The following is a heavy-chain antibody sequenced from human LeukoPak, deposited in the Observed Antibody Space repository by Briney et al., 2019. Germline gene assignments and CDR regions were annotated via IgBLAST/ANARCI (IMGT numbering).Heavy chain of an antibody. CDR2: ISSNGGST. Sequence: GGSLRLSCAASGFTFSSYAMHWVRQAPGKGLEYVSAISSNGGSTYYANSVKGRFTISRDNSKNTLYLQMGSLRAEDMAVYYCARGKGTTTVTTLAAFDIWGQGTMVTVSS. CDR1: GFTFSSYA. V-gene: IGHV3-64*01. D-gene: IGHD4-11*01. J-gene: IGHJ3*02. CDR3: ARGKGTTTVTTLAAFDI.